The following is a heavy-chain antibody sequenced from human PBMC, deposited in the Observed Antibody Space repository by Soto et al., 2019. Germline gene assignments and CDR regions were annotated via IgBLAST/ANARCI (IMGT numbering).Heavy chain of an antibody. Sequence: PGGSLRLSCAASGFTFSSYAMHWVRQAPGTGLEWVAVISYDGSNKYYADSVKGRFTISRDNSKNTLYLQMNSLRAEDTAVYYCARDSRLTDRPTDYWGHVTLATVSS. D-gene: IGHD1-20*01. CDR1: GFTFSSYA. J-gene: IGHJ4*01. CDR2: ISYDGSNK. V-gene: IGHV3-30-3*01. CDR3: ARDSRLTDRPTDY.